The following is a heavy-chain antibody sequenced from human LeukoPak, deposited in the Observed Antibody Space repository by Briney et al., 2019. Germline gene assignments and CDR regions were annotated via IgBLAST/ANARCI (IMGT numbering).Heavy chain of an antibody. CDR2: ITASSSTI. J-gene: IGHJ4*02. D-gene: IGHD7-27*01. V-gene: IGHV3-48*02. CDR3: ARDLNWGFDY. CDR1: GFTFSSYE. Sequence: GGSLRLSCAASGFTFSSYEMNWVRQAPGKGLEWVSYITASSSTIKYADSVKGRFTISRDNAKNSLYLQMNSLRDDDTAVYYCARDLNWGFDYWGQGTLVTVSS.